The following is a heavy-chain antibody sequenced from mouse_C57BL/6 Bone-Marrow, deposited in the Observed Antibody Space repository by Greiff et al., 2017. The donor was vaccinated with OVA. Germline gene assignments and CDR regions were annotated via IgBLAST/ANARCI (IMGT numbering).Heavy chain of an antibody. Sequence: VQLKESVAELVRPGASVKLSCTASGFNIKNTYMHWVKQRPEQGLEWIGRIDPANGNTKYAPKFQGKATITADTSSNTAYLQLSSLTSEDTAIYYCARAYYYGSSYHFWYAMDYWGQGTSVTVSS. CDR3: ARAYYYGSSYHFWYAMDY. D-gene: IGHD1-1*01. V-gene: IGHV14-3*01. CDR2: IDPANGNT. J-gene: IGHJ4*01. CDR1: GFNIKNTY.